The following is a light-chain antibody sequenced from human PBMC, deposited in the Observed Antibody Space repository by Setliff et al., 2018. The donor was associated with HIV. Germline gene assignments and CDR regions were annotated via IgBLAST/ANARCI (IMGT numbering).Light chain of an antibody. CDR1: STDVGGYDS. CDR2: DVN. V-gene: IGLV2-11*01. CDR3: CSYGGPSTFYV. J-gene: IGLJ1*01. Sequence: QSVLAQPRSVSGSPGQSVTISCTTTSTDVGGYDSVSWYQQLPGKAPKLVIYDVNKRPSGIPDRFSGSKSGNTASLTIFGLQAADEADYYCCSYGGPSTFYVFGTGTKVTVL.